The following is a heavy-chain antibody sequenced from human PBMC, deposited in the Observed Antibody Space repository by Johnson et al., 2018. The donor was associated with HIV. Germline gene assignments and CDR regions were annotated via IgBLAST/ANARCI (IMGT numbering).Heavy chain of an antibody. CDR3: AREGIAAAGPGDDAFDI. CDR1: GFTFDDYA. D-gene: IGHD6-13*01. Sequence: VQLVESGGGLVQPGRSLRLSCAASGFTFDDYAMHWVRQAPGKGLEWVSGISWNSGSIGYADSVKGRFTISRDNSKNTLYLQMNSLRAEDTAVYYCAREGIAAAGPGDDAFDIWGQGTMVTVSS. J-gene: IGHJ3*02. CDR2: ISWNSGSI. V-gene: IGHV3-9*01.